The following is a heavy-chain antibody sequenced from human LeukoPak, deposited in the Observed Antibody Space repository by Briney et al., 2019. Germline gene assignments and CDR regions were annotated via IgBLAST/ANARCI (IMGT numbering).Heavy chain of an antibody. CDR2: IKLDGSEK. Sequence: GGSLRLSCAASGFTFSSYSMNWVRQAPGKGLEWVANIKLDGSEKYYVDSVKGRFTISRDNAKKSLYLQMNSLRDEDTAVYYCARDFFAFGGVIALLDYWGQGTLVTVSS. J-gene: IGHJ4*02. D-gene: IGHD3-16*02. V-gene: IGHV3-7*01. CDR3: ARDFFAFGGVIALLDY. CDR1: GFTFSSYS.